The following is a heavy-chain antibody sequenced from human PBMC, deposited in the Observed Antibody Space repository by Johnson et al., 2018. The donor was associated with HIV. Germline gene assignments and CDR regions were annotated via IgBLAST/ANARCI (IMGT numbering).Heavy chain of an antibody. CDR2: ISWNSGSI. CDR3: AKGRGYDYDALDF. J-gene: IGHJ3*01. Sequence: VQLVESGGGVVQPGGSLRLSCAASGFTFSSYGMHWVRQAPGKGLEWVSGISWNSGSIGYADSVKGRFTISRDNTENALYLQMNSLRAEDTALYYCAKGRGYDYDALDFWGQGTMVTVSS. V-gene: IGHV3-9*01. CDR1: GFTFSSYG. D-gene: IGHD5-12*01.